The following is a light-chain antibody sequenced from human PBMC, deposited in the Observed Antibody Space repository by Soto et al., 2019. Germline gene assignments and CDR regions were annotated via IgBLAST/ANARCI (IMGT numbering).Light chain of an antibody. V-gene: IGLV2-23*01. CDR3: CAYGSTHLV. Sequence: QSALTQPASVSGSPGQSISISCTGTSSDVGSSNFLSWDQQHPGKAPQLIIYDGNQPPSGVSNRFSVSKSGNTASLTISGLQDEDEDDYYCCAYGSTHLVFGGGTKLTVL. CDR1: SSDVGSSNF. J-gene: IGLJ3*02. CDR2: DGN.